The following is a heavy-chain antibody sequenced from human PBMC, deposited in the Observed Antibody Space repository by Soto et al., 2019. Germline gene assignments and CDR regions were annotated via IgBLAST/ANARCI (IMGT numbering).Heavy chain of an antibody. CDR3: ARDGMYSSGNSDY. V-gene: IGHV3-66*01. CDR1: GFTVSSNY. Sequence: EVQLVESGGGLVQPGGSLRLSCAASGFTVSSNYMSWVRQAPGKGLEWVSVIYSGGSTYYADSVKGRFTISRDNSKNTLYLQMNSLRAEDTAVYYCARDGMYSSGNSDYWGQGTLVTVSS. J-gene: IGHJ4*02. D-gene: IGHD6-25*01. CDR2: IYSGGST.